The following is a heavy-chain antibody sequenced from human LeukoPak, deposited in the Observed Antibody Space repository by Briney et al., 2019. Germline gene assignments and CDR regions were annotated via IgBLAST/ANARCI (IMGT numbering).Heavy chain of an antibody. Sequence: GGSLRLSCAASGFTFSSYGMHWVRQAPGKGLEWVAVVSYDGSNKYYADSVKGRFTISRDNSKNTLYLKMNSLRAEDTAVYYCALVVVVAATGAFDIWGQGTMVTVSS. CDR1: GFTFSSYG. V-gene: IGHV3-30*03. J-gene: IGHJ3*02. CDR2: VSYDGSNK. CDR3: ALVVVVAATGAFDI. D-gene: IGHD2-15*01.